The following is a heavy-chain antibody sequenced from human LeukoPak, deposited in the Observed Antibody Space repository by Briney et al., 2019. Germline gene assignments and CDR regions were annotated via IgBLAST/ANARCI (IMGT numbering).Heavy chain of an antibody. CDR3: ARDGLGYCSGGSCYFNY. V-gene: IGHV1-2*02. CDR2: INPNSGGT. CDR1: GYTFTGYY. Sequence: ASVKVSCKASGYTFTGYYMHWVRQAPGQGLEWMGWINPNSGGTNYAQKFQGRVTMTRDTSISTAYMELSRLRSDDTAVYYCARDGLGYCSGGSCYFNYWGQGTLVTVSS. J-gene: IGHJ4*02. D-gene: IGHD2-15*01.